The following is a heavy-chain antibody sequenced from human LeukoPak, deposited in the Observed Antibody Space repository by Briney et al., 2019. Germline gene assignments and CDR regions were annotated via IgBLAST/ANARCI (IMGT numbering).Heavy chain of an antibody. J-gene: IGHJ6*03. CDR3: AKDAYYDILTGYFSYYYYYMDV. CDR2: ISGSGGST. CDR1: GFTFSSYG. D-gene: IGHD3-9*01. V-gene: IGHV3-23*01. Sequence: GGTLRLSCAASGFTFSSYGMSWVRQAPGKGLEWVSAISGSGGSTYYADSVKGRFTISRDTSKNTLYLQMNSLRAEDTAVYYCAKDAYYDILTGYFSYYYYYMDVWGKGTTVTISS.